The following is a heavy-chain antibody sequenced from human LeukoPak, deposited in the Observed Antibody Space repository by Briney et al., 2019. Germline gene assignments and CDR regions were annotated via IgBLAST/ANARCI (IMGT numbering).Heavy chain of an antibody. V-gene: IGHV3-23*01. CDR3: AKDISHYYGSGSYADY. CDR2: ISGGGDIT. D-gene: IGHD3-10*01. CDR1: GFNFANHA. Sequence: GGSLRLSCAASGFNFANHAMSWVRQTPGKGLEWVSAISGGGDITYYADSVTGRFTISRDNAKNSLYLQMNSLRAEDTALYYCAKDISHYYGSGSYADYWGQGTLVTVSS. J-gene: IGHJ4*02.